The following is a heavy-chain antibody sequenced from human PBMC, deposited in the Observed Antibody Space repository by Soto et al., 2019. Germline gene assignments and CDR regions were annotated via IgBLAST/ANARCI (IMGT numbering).Heavy chain of an antibody. J-gene: IGHJ5*02. Sequence: GGSLRLSCAASGFTFSSYWMSWFRQAPGKGLEWVANIKQDGSEKYYVDSVKGRFTISRDNAKNTLYLQMNSLRAEDTAVYFCTRDHYDGSGYHSFDPWGQGPLLTVSS. CDR3: TRDHYDGSGYHSFDP. CDR2: IKQDGSEK. CDR1: GFTFSSYW. V-gene: IGHV3-7*01. D-gene: IGHD3-10*01.